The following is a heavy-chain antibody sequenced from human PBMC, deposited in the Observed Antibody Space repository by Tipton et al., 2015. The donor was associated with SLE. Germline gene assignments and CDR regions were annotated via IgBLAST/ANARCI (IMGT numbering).Heavy chain of an antibody. CDR3: ARAAGRDGYTSSWTPFEY. Sequence: LRLSCTVSGYSISSGYYWAWIRQPPGKGLEWIGCIYHSGSTYYNLSLKSRVTISVDTSKNQFSLKLNSVTAADTAVYYCARAAGRDGYTSSWTPFEYWGQGTLVTVSS. CDR1: GYSISSGYY. CDR2: IYHSGST. D-gene: IGHD6-13*01. V-gene: IGHV4-38-2*02. J-gene: IGHJ4*02.